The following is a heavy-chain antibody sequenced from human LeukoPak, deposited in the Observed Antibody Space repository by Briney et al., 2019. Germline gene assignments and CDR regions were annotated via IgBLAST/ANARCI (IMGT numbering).Heavy chain of an antibody. CDR1: GFNFSSYW. CDR3: ARMAAVAGTNY. J-gene: IGHJ4*02. V-gene: IGHV3-74*03. Sequence: GGSLRLSCAASGFNFSSYWVHWVRQAPGKGLVWVSRINSDGSSITYADSVKCRFTLSRDNAKNKLYLQMNSLRAEDTAVYYCARMAAVAGTNYWGQGSLVTVSS. D-gene: IGHD6-19*01. CDR2: INSDGSSI.